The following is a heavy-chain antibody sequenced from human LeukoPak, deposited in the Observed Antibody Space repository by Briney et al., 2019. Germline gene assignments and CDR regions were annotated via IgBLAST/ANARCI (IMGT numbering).Heavy chain of an antibody. D-gene: IGHD3-22*01. Sequence: ASVKVSCKASGYTFTSYDINWVRQAAGQGLEWVGWMNPNSRNTGYAQKFQGRVTMTMNTAISTAYMELSSLRSDDTAVYYCARVYSDSSGYYVQGFDYWGQEPWSPSPQ. J-gene: IGHJ5*01. V-gene: IGHV1-8*01. CDR2: MNPNSRNT. CDR1: GYTFTSYD. CDR3: ARVYSDSSGYYVQGFDY.